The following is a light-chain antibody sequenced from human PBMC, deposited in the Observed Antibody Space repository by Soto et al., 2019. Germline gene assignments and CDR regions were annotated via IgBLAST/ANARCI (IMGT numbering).Light chain of an antibody. CDR1: QSIGDY. V-gene: IGKV1-39*01. Sequence: DIQMTQSPSSLSASPGDRVTITCRASQSIGDYLYWYQQRPGKALHLLLYDASSVQSGVTSRFSGGGCGTYFTLTSRSVHPEDCVTYFCQQSCGTLTFGGGTTVDIK. J-gene: IGKJ3*01. CDR3: QQSCGTLT. CDR2: DAS.